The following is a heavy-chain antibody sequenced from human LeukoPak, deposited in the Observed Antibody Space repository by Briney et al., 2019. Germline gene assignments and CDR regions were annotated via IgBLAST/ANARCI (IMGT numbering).Heavy chain of an antibody. CDR1: GFTFRNYV. CDR2: TSSDLNVK. V-gene: IGHV3-30-3*01. J-gene: IGHJ4*02. CDR3: AREGYYGSGSPPSLYFDY. Sequence: QAGGSLRLSCAASGFTFRNYVIHWVRQAPGKGLEWVAVTSSDLNVKLYADSVKGRFTFSRDNSRSTLYLQMNSLRPEDTAIYYCAREGYYGSGSPPSLYFDYWGQGTLVTVSS. D-gene: IGHD3-10*01.